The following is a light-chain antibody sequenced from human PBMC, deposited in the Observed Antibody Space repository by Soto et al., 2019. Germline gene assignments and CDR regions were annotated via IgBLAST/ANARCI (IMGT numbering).Light chain of an antibody. CDR1: SSDVGGFDY. CDR3: SSYTGRKAWV. Sequence: QSALTQPASVSGSPGQSITISCTGASSDVGGFDYVSWSQQHPGKAPKLLIYEVSNRPSGVSNRFSASKSGNTASLTISGLQPEDEADYYCSSYTGRKAWVFAGGTKVTVL. CDR2: EVS. V-gene: IGLV2-14*01. J-gene: IGLJ3*02.